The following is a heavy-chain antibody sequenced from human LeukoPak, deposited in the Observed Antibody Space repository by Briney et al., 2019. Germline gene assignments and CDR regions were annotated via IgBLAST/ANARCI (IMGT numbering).Heavy chain of an antibody. J-gene: IGHJ2*01. Sequence: GGSLRLSCAASGFTFDDYAMHWVRQAPGKGLEWVSGISWSSGSIGYADSVKGRFTISRDNAKNSLYLQMNSLRAEDTALYYCAKKGQFPNWYFDLWGRGTLVTVSS. CDR2: ISWSSGSI. V-gene: IGHV3-9*01. CDR3: AKKGQFPNWYFDL. CDR1: GFTFDDYA.